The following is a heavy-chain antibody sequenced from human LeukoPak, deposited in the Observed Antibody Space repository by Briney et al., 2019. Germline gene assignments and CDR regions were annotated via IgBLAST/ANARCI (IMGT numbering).Heavy chain of an antibody. CDR3: ARRVVGPTPYYFDY. J-gene: IGHJ4*02. CDR2: INSNGSST. D-gene: IGHD1-26*01. CDR1: GFTLSSYW. Sequence: GGSLRLSCAASGFTLSSYWMHWVRQAPGKGLVWVSRINSNGSSTNYADSVKGRFTISRDNAKSTLFLQMNSLRAEDTAVYYCARRVVGPTPYYFDYWGQGTLVTVSS. V-gene: IGHV3-74*01.